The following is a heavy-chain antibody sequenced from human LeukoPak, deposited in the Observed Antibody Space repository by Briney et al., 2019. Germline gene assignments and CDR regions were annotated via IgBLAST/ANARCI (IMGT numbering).Heavy chain of an antibody. CDR1: GYSFTNYW. CDR2: IYPGDSET. V-gene: IGHV5-51*01. J-gene: IGHJ4*02. D-gene: IGHD4-17*01. Sequence: PGESLKISCKGSGYSFTNYWIGWVRQMPGKGLEWMVIIYPGDSETRYSPSFQGQVTISADKSISTTYLQWSSLKASDTAMYYCARALRTGQGDYVPVLWGQGTLVTVSS. CDR3: ARALRTGQGDYVPVL.